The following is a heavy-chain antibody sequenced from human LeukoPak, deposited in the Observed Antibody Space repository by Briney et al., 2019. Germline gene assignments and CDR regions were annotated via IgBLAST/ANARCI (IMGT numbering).Heavy chain of an antibody. J-gene: IGHJ6*04. CDR2: IYYSGST. CDR1: GGSISSNSYY. V-gene: IGHV4-39*01. CDR3: AELGITMIGGV. D-gene: IGHD3-10*02. Sequence: SETLSLTCTVSGGSISSNSYYWGWSRQPPGKGLEWIGSIYYSGSTYYNPSLKNRLTISVDTSKNQFSLKLSSVTAADTAVYYCAELGITMIGGVWGKGTTVTISS.